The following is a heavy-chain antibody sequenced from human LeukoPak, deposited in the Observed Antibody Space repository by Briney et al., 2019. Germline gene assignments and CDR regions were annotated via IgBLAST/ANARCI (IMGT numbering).Heavy chain of an antibody. V-gene: IGHV5-51*01. J-gene: IGHJ6*02. D-gene: IGHD2-15*01. Sequence: GESLKISCKGSGYSFTSYWIGWGRQMPGKGLEGRGIIYPGDSDTRYSPSFQGQVTISADKSISTAYLQWSSLKASDTAMYYCVRSFGLVAAKVGYYYYYGMDVWGQGTTVTVSS. CDR1: GYSFTSYW. CDR3: VRSFGLVAAKVGYYYYYGMDV. CDR2: IYPGDSDT.